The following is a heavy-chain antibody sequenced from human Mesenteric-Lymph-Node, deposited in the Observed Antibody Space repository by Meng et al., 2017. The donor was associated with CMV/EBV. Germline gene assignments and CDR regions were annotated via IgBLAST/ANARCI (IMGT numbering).Heavy chain of an antibody. Sequence: GGSLRLSCAASGFTFSSYEMNWVRQAPGKGLEWVSYISSSCSTIYYADSVRGRFTISRDNAKNSLYLQMNSLRAEDTAVYYCARSHGGSADYGSVDYFDYWGQGTLVTVSS. CDR2: ISSSCSTI. D-gene: IGHD3-10*01. CDR1: GFTFSSYE. J-gene: IGHJ4*02. CDR3: ARSHGGSADYGSVDYFDY. V-gene: IGHV3-48*03.